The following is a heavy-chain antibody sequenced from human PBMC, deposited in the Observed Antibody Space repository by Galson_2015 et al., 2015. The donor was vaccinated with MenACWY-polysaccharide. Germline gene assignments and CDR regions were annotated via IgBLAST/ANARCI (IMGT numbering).Heavy chain of an antibody. D-gene: IGHD2-2*01. CDR3: AKDNIGCTSASCFAFDT. V-gene: IGHV3-23*01. CDR1: GFSFSTYA. CDR2: IRGSGGGT. J-gene: IGHJ3*02. Sequence: SLRLSCAASGFSFSTYAMTWVRQAPGKGLEWVSAIRGSGGGTKYANSVKGRFTIARDNSKNTLYLQMNSLRAEDTALYYCAKDNIGCTSASCFAFDTGGQGTMVTVSS.